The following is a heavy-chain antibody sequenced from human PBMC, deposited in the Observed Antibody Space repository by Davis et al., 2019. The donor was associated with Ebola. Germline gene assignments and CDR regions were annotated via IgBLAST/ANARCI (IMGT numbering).Heavy chain of an antibody. D-gene: IGHD6-6*01. V-gene: IGHV3-23*01. J-gene: IGHJ6*02. CDR2: ISGSGGST. CDR1: GFTFSSYA. CDR3: AVGSSRYYYYGMDV. Sequence: PGGSLRLSCAASGFTFSSYAMSWVRQAPGKGLEWVSAISGSGGSTYYADSVKGRFTVSRDNSKKTMYLQMNSLRAEDTAVYYCAVGSSRYYYYGMDVWGQGTTVTVSS.